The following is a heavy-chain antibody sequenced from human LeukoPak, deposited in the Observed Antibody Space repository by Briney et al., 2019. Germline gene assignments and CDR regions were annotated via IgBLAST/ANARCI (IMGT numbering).Heavy chain of an antibody. CDR1: GFTFSSYS. CDR2: ISSSSSYI. J-gene: IGHJ4*02. V-gene: IGHV3-21*01. D-gene: IGHD2-2*01. Sequence: PGGSLRLSCAASGFTFSSYSMNWVRQAPGKGLEWVSSISSSSSYIYYADSVKGRFTISRDNAKNSLYLQMNSLRAEDTAVYYCVRDIWSCTSSSCFVDWGQGTLVTVS. CDR3: VRDIWSCTSSSCFVD.